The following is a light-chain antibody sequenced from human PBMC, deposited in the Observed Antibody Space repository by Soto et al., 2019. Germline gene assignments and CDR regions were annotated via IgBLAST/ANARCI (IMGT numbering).Light chain of an antibody. Sequence: QSVLTQPPSASGTPGQRVTISCSGSSSNIGSNTVNWYQQLPGTAPKLLIYSNNQRPSEVPDRFSGSKSGTSASLAISGLQSEDEADYYCAAWDDSLNGSWVFGGGTKVTVL. CDR1: SSNIGSNT. CDR3: AAWDDSLNGSWV. CDR2: SNN. J-gene: IGLJ3*02. V-gene: IGLV1-44*01.